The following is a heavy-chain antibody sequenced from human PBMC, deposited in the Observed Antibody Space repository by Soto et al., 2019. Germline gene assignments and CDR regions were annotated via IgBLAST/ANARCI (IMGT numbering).Heavy chain of an antibody. CDR1: GFTFDDYA. J-gene: IGHJ6*02. D-gene: IGHD1-26*01. CDR2: ISWNSGSI. CDR3: ASSGSYYGDYYYGMDV. Sequence: GGSLRLSCAASGFTFDDYAMHWVRQAPGKGLEWVSGISWNSGSIGYADSVKGRFTISRDNAKNSLYLQMNSLRAEDTALYYCASSGSYYGDYYYGMDVWGQGTTVTVSS. V-gene: IGHV3-9*01.